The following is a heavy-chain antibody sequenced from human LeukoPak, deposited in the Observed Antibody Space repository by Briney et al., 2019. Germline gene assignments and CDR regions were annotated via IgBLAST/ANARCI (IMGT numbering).Heavy chain of an antibody. V-gene: IGHV4-39*01. CDR2: IYYSGST. D-gene: IGHD3-9*01. CDR3: ARRGDILTGLYSDY. J-gene: IGHJ4*02. Sequence: SETLSLTCTVSGGSISSSSYYWGWIRQPPGKGLEWIGSIYYSGSTYYNPSLKSRVTISVDTSKNQFSLKLSSVTAADTAVYYCARRGDILTGLYSDYWGQGTLVTVSS. CDR1: GGSISSSSYY.